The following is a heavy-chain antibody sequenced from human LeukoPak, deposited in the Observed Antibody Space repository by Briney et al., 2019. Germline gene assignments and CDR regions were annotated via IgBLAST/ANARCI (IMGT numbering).Heavy chain of an antibody. CDR2: IRSKAYGGTT. CDR3: MRSYYDFWSGSPPDAFDI. D-gene: IGHD3-3*01. V-gene: IGHV3-49*04. J-gene: IGHJ3*02. Sequence: PGGSLRLSCTASGFTFGDYAMSWVRQAPGKGLEGVGFIRSKAYGGTTEYAASVKGRFTISRDDSKSIAYLQMNSLKTEDTAVYYCMRSYYDFWSGSPPDAFDIWGQGTMVTVSS. CDR1: GFTFGDYA.